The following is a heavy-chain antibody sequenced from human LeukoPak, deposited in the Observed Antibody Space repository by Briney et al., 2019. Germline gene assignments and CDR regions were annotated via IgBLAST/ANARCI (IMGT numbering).Heavy chain of an antibody. D-gene: IGHD6-13*01. CDR1: GFTFSTFG. CDR3: ARNREQQLNSLFDY. CDR2: IWYDGSYK. Sequence: GGSLRLSCAASGFTFSTFGIHWVRQAPGKGLEWVAVIWYDGSYKYYADSVKGRFTISRDNSKNTLYLQMNSLRAEDTAVYYCARNREQQLNSLFDYWGQGTLVTVSS. V-gene: IGHV3-33*08. J-gene: IGHJ4*02.